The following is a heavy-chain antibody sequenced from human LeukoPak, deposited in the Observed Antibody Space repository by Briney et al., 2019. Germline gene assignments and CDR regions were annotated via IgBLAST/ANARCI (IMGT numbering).Heavy chain of an antibody. CDR1: GGSISSYY. CDR3: ASTERCSTTCPLDY. D-gene: IGHD2-2*01. V-gene: IGHV4-59*12. Sequence: PSETPSLTCTVSGGSISSYYWSWIRQPPGKGLKWIGYFYHSGITKYNPSLKSRVTISVDTSKNQFSLKLSSVTAADTAVYYCASTERCSTTCPLDYWGQGTLVTVSS. CDR2: FYHSGIT. J-gene: IGHJ4*02.